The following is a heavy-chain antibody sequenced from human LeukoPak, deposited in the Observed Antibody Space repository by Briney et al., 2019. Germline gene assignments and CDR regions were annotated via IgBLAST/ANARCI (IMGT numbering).Heavy chain of an antibody. Sequence: GGSLRLSCAASGFTFDDYAMHWVRQAPGKGLEWVSLISWDGGSTYYADSVKGRFTISRDNSKNSLYLQMGSLRAEDMAVYYCARKRLYYFDYWGQGTLVTVSS. CDR1: GFTFDDYA. D-gene: IGHD6-25*01. J-gene: IGHJ4*02. CDR2: ISWDGGST. CDR3: ARKRLYYFDY. V-gene: IGHV3-43D*03.